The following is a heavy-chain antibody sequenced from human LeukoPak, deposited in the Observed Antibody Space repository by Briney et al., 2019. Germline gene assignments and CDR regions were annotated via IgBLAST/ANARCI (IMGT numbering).Heavy chain of an antibody. CDR2: IYTSGST. J-gene: IGHJ4*02. V-gene: IGHV4-4*07. Sequence: SETLSLTCTVSGDSINGFYWSWIRQAAGKGLEWIGHIYTSGSTNYNPSLRSRVTMSVDMSKNQFSLKLRSVTAADTAVYYCARDVVAAHGSFDYWGQGTLVTVSS. CDR3: ARDVVAAHGSFDY. CDR1: GDSINGFY. D-gene: IGHD2-2*01.